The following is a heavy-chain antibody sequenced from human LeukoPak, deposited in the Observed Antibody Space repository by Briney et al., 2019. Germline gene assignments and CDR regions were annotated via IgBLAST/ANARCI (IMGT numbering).Heavy chain of an antibody. J-gene: IGHJ3*02. Sequence: SETLSLTCTVSGGSISSKSYYWGWIRQPPGKGLEWIGSIYYSGSTYYNPSLKSRVTISVDTSKNQFSLKLSSVTAADTAVYYCARIPMIVVVITTFDAFDIWGQGTMVTVSS. CDR3: ARIPMIVVVITTFDAFDI. CDR2: IYYSGST. CDR1: GGSISSKSYY. D-gene: IGHD3-22*01. V-gene: IGHV4-39*01.